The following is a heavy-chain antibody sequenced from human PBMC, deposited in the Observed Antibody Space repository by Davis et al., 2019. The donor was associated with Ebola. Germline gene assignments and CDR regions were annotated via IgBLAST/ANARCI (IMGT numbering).Heavy chain of an antibody. J-gene: IGHJ6*03. V-gene: IGHV3-30-3*01. CDR3: ARDLMFRDYAYYYYMDV. D-gene: IGHD4-17*01. Sequence: SLKISCAASGFTFSSYAMYWVRPAPGKGLEWVAVISYDGSNKYYADSVKGRFTISRDNSKNTLYLQMNSLRAEDTAVYYCARDLMFRDYAYYYYMDVWGKGTTVTVSS. CDR2: ISYDGSNK. CDR1: GFTFSSYA.